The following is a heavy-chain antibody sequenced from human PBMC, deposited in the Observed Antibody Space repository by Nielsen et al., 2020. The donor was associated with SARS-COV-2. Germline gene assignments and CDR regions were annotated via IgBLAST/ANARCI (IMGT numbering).Heavy chain of an antibody. CDR2: SSWTSGSI. CDR3: AKDETSFITFFGMVSRDGMDV. J-gene: IGHJ6*01. V-gene: IGHV3-9*01. Sequence: SLKLPCEASGFNFDEYAMHWVRQAPGKGREWVSDSSWTSGSIGYADSVKGRFTISRDNAKNSLYLQMNGLRAEDTVLYYCAKDETSFITFFGMVSRDGMDVWYQGTPATVS. D-gene: IGHD3-3*01. CDR1: GFNFDEYA.